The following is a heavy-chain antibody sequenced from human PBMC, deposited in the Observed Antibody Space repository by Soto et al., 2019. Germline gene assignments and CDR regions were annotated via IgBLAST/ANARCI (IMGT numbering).Heavy chain of an antibody. CDR3: AREPGAVGTDFDY. CDR1: GGSFSGYY. J-gene: IGHJ4*02. CDR2: INHRGNT. D-gene: IGHD1-26*01. Sequence: SETLSLTCAVYGGSFSGYYWSWIRQPPGKGLEWIGEINHRGNTNYNPSLKSRVTISADTSKNQFSLKLSSVTAADTAVYDCAREPGAVGTDFDYWGQGTLVTVSS. V-gene: IGHV4-34*01.